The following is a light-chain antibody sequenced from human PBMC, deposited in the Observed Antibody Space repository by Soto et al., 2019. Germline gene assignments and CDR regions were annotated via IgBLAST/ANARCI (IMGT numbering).Light chain of an antibody. CDR1: SGHSSYT. CDR2: LNTDGSH. V-gene: IGLV4-69*01. J-gene: IGLJ2*01. CDR3: QIWGAGIVV. Sequence: QLVLTQSPSASASLGASVKLTCTLSSGHSSYTIAWHQQQPEKGPRYLMKLNTDGSHSRGDGIPDRFSGSRSGAERYLTISSLQSEDEADYYCQIWGAGIVVFGGGTKLTVL.